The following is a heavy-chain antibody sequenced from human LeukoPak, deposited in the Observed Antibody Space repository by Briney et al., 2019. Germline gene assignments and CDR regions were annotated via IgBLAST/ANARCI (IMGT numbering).Heavy chain of an antibody. J-gene: IGHJ3*02. CDR1: GFTFDDYA. CDR2: ISWNSGSI. Sequence: GGSLRLSCAASGFTFDDYAMHWVRQAPGRGLEWVSGISWNSGSIGYADSVKGRFTISRDNAKNSLYLQMNSLRAEDTALYYCAKDQSGSGWVPDAFDIRGQGTMVTVSS. CDR3: AKDQSGSGWVPDAFDI. D-gene: IGHD6-19*01. V-gene: IGHV3-9*01.